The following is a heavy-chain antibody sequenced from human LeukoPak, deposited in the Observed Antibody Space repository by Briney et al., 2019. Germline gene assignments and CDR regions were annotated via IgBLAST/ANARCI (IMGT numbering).Heavy chain of an antibody. CDR2: IYYSGTT. CDR1: GVSISSSTYS. J-gene: IGHJ4*02. V-gene: IGHV4-39*01. D-gene: IGHD3-22*01. CDR3: ARRTYYYDSSGYYISGEFDY. Sequence: PSETLSLTCTVSGVSISSSTYSWGWFRQPPGKGLEWVGSIYYSGTTYYNPSLSLKSGVTISIDTSKNQFSLKLSSVTAADTAVYYCARRTYYYDSSGYYISGEFDYWGQGTLVTVSS.